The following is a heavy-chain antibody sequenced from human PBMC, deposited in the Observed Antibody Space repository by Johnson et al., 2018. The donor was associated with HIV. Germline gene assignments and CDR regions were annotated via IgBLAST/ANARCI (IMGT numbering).Heavy chain of an antibody. J-gene: IGHJ3*02. V-gene: IGHV3-53*01. CDR2: IYSGGST. CDR3: ASRTGWDAFDI. Sequence: VQLEESGGGLIQPGGSLRLSCAASGFTVSSNYMSWVRQAPGKGLEWVSLIYSGGSTYYADSVKGRFTISRDNSKNTLYLQMNSLRAEDTAVYYCASRTGWDAFDIWGQGTMVTVSS. CDR1: GFTVSSNY. D-gene: IGHD7-27*01.